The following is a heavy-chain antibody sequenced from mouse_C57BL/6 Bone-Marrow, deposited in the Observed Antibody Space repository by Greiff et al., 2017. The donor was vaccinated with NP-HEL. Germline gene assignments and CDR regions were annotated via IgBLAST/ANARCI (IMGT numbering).Heavy chain of an antibody. Sequence: QVQLQQPGAELVRPGSSVKLSCKASGYTFTSYWMHWVKQRPIQGLEWIGNIDPSDSETHYNQKFKDKATLTVDKSSSTAYMQLSSLTSEDSAVYYCARRVRGKRYAMDYWGQGTSVTVSS. J-gene: IGHJ4*01. CDR3: ARRVRGKRYAMDY. D-gene: IGHD4-1*01. CDR2: IDPSDSET. CDR1: GYTFTSYW. V-gene: IGHV1-52*01.